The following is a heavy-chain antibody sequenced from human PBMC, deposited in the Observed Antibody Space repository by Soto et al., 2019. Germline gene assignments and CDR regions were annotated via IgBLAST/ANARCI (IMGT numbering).Heavy chain of an antibody. J-gene: IGHJ4*02. CDR3: ARAPYYYDSSGYYPYYFDY. V-gene: IGHV3-48*01. CDR2: ISSSSSTI. Sequence: LRLSCAASGFTFSSYSMNWVRQAPGKGLEWVSYISSSSSTIYYADSVKGRFTISRDNAKNSLYLQMNSLRAEDTAVYYCARAPYYYDSSGYYPYYFDYWGQGTLVTVSS. CDR1: GFTFSSYS. D-gene: IGHD3-22*01.